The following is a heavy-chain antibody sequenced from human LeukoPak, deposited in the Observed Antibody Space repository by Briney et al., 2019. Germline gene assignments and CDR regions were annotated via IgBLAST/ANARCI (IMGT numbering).Heavy chain of an antibody. CDR2: IKQDGSEK. CDR3: ARPQFTFGGVIVIPASPHAY. CDR1: GFTFSSYW. J-gene: IGHJ4*02. Sequence: GGSLRLSCAASGFTFSSYWMSWVRQAPGKGLEWVANIKQDGSEKYYVDSVKGRFTVSRDNSKNTLYLQMNSLRAEDTAVYYCARPQFTFGGVIVIPASPHAYWGQGTLVTVSS. V-gene: IGHV3-7*01. D-gene: IGHD3-16*02.